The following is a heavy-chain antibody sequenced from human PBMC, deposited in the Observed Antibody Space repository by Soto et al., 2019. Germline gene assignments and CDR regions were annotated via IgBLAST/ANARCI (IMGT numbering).Heavy chain of an antibody. CDR3: ARRQSSPWFDP. CDR1: GDSISDSINDNY. CDR2: VHYSGST. D-gene: IGHD2-15*01. Sequence: PSETLSLTCTVSGDSISDSINDNYWSWIRQPPGKGLEWIAYVHYSGSTDFNPSLKSRVTTSVDTSKNQFSLKLSSVTATDTAVYYCARRQSSPWFDPWGQGTLVTVSS. J-gene: IGHJ5*02. V-gene: IGHV4-59*08.